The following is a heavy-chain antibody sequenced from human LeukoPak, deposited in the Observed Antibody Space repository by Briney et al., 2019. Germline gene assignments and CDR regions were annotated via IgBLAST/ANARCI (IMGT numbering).Heavy chain of an antibody. Sequence: SQTLSLTCAISGDSVSINSAAWNWIRQSPSRGLEWLGRTYQRSKWYNDYAVSVKSRITINPDISKNQFSLQLNSVTPEDTAVYYCARGPGSTGGAYVGDYWGHGTLVTVSS. CDR3: ARGPGSTGGAYVGDY. V-gene: IGHV6-1*01. D-gene: IGHD4-23*01. J-gene: IGHJ4*01. CDR2: TYQRSKWYN. CDR1: GDSVSINSAA.